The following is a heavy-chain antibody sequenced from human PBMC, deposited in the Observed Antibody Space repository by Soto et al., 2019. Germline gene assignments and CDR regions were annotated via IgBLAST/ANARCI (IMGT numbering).Heavy chain of an antibody. CDR3: ARDWRDGYTHGPDY. CDR1: GFTFSSYW. D-gene: IGHD5-12*01. CDR2: IKPDGSEQ. Sequence: EVHLVESGGDLVQPGGSLRLSCAASGFTFSSYWMSWVRQAPGKGLEWVANIKPDGSEQYYVDSVKGRFTISRDNAKNSLYLQVNSLRAEDTAVYYCARDWRDGYTHGPDYWGQGTLVIVSS. J-gene: IGHJ4*02. V-gene: IGHV3-7*04.